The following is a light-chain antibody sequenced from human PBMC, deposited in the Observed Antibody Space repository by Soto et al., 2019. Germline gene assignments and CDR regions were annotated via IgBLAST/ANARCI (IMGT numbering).Light chain of an antibody. CDR2: VAS. V-gene: IGKV1-39*01. Sequence: DSQMTERTCSVSGTVVDRGGIICRASQTIGKYLNWYQQKPGKAPKLLIYVASNLQSGVPSRFSGSGYGTDFNLTIRSLQPEDIAIYYCRESYSSAFGQGTKVDIK. CDR3: RESYSSA. CDR1: QTIGKY. J-gene: IGKJ1*01.